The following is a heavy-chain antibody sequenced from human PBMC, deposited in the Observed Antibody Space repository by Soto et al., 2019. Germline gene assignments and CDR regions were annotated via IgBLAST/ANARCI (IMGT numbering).Heavy chain of an antibody. CDR2: ISYEGSTQ. V-gene: IGHV3-30*18. CDR1: GFTFSGYG. CDR3: AQDEGWRIQLWLGSDGLAV. D-gene: IGHD5-18*01. J-gene: IGHJ6*02. Sequence: QVQLDESGGGVVQPGRSLRLSCEASGFTFSGYGMHWVRQAPGKGLEWVAVISYEGSTQYYAESVKGRFTISRDKAKTTLFLQMNGMRVEDTGIYYCAQDEGWRIQLWLGSDGLAVGAHGTTLTVPS.